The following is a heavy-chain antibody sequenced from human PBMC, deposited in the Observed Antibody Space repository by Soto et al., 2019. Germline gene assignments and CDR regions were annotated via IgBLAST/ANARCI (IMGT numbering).Heavy chain of an antibody. CDR3: ATAVQHVGVIEAEGYFDY. D-gene: IGHD3-16*02. Sequence: ASVKVSCKVSGYTLTELSMHWVRQAPGKGLEWMGGFDPEDGETIYAQKFQGRVTMTEDTSTDTAYMELSSLRSEDTAVYYCATAVQHVGVIEAEGYFDYWGQGTLVTVSS. J-gene: IGHJ4*02. V-gene: IGHV1-24*01. CDR2: FDPEDGET. CDR1: GYTLTELS.